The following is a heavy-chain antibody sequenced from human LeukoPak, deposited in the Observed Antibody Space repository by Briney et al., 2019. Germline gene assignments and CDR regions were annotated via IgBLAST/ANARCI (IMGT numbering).Heavy chain of an antibody. D-gene: IGHD4-23*01. CDR3: ARHVGETHDYGGKGNYYYYMDV. V-gene: IGHV4-34*01. CDR2: INHSGST. CDR1: GGSFSGYY. Sequence: SETLSLTCAVYGGSFSGYYWSWIRQPPGKGLDWIGEINHSGSTNYNPSLKSRVTISVDTSKNQFSLKLSSVTAADTAVYYCARHVGETHDYGGKGNYYYYMDVWGKGTTVTISS. J-gene: IGHJ6*03.